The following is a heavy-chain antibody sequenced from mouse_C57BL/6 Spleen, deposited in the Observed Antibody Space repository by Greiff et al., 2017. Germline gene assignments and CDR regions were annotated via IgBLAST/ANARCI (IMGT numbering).Heavy chain of an antibody. V-gene: IGHV1-50*01. CDR2: IDPSDSYT. J-gene: IGHJ2*01. CDR3: ALNWDDYFDY. CDR1: GYTFTSYW. Sequence: VQLQQPGAELVKPGASVKLSCKASGYTFTSYWMQWVKQRPGQGLEWIGEIDPSDSYTNYNQKFKGKATLTVDTSSSTAYMQLSSLTSEDSAVYYCALNWDDYFDYWGQGTTLTVSS. D-gene: IGHD4-1*01.